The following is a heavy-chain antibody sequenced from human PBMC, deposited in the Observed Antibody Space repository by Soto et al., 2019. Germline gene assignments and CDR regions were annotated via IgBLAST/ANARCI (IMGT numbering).Heavy chain of an antibody. CDR1: SGSISSSNW. CDR3: ARVKQGTAARGEGDYYYMDV. Sequence: SETLSLTCAVSSGSISSSNWWSWVRQPPGKGLEWIGEIYHSGSTNYNPSLKSRVTISVDKSKNQFSLKLSSVTAADTAVYYCARVKQGTAARGEGDYYYMDVWGKGTTVTVSS. J-gene: IGHJ6*03. V-gene: IGHV4-4*02. D-gene: IGHD1-1*01. CDR2: IYHSGST.